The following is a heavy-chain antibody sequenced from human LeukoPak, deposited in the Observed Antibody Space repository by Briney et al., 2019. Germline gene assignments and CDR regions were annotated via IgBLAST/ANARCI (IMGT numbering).Heavy chain of an antibody. Sequence: GGSLRLSCAASGFTFSSYGMHWVRQAPGKGLEWVAVISYDGSNKYYVDSVKGRFTISRDNSKNTLYLQMNSLRAEDTAVYYCAVETVGFVIARAAIDTWARETLVTVPS. CDR1: GFTFSSYG. CDR3: AVETVGFVIARAAIDT. V-gene: IGHV3-30*03. D-gene: IGHD2-2*02. J-gene: IGHJ5*02. CDR2: ISYDGSNK.